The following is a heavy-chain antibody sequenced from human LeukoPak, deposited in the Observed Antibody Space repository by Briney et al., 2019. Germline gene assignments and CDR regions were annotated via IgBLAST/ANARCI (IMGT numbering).Heavy chain of an antibody. CDR3: ARGRLSDF. V-gene: IGHV3-66*02. Sequence: GGSLRLSCAASGFTVSSSYINWVRQAPGKGLEWVSVIYSDGSTFYADSVKGRFTISRDNSKNTLYLQMNSLRGEDTAMYFCARGRLSDFWGQGTLVTVPS. CDR2: IYSDGST. J-gene: IGHJ4*02. CDR1: GFTVSSSY.